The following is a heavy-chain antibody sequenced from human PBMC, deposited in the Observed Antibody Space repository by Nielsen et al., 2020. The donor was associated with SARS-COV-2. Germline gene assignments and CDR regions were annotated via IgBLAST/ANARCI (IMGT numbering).Heavy chain of an antibody. CDR1: GYNFANYW. J-gene: IGHJ4*02. V-gene: IGHV5-10-1*01. Sequence: GGSLRLSCKGSGYNFANYWIGWVRQMPGKGLEWMGRIDPSDSYTNYSPSFQGHVTISADKSISTAYLQWSSLKASDTAMYYCARSPKPYYFDYWGQGTLVTVSS. CDR3: ARSPKPYYFDY. CDR2: IDPSDSYT. D-gene: IGHD1-14*01.